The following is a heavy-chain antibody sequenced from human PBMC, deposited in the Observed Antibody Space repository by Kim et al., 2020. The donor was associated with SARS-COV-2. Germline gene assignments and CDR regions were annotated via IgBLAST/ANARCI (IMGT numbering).Heavy chain of an antibody. J-gene: IGHJ3*01. V-gene: IGHV3-43*01. CDR3: AKGKDRGTYGSAFDF. Sequence: AASVKGRFTSSIDNSKNSLDLEMSSLRAEDTALYYCAKGKDRGTYGSAFDFWGRGTMVTVSS. D-gene: IGHD2-15*01.